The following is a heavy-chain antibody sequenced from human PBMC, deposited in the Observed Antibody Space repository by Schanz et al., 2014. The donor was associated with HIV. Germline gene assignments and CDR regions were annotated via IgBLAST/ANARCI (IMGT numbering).Heavy chain of an antibody. CDR2: ISYDGSVK. CDR1: GFTFNVYG. D-gene: IGHD2-8*01. V-gene: IGHV3-30*18. Sequence: QGQLVESGGGVVRPGRSLRLSCTATGFTFNVYGMHWVRQAPGKGLEWVAFISYDGSVKSYGDSVKGRFTISRDNSKNTLYLQMNGLRAEDTAVYYCANSGYCTNGICYTRGDGMDVWGQGTTVTVSS. J-gene: IGHJ6*02. CDR3: ANSGYCTNGICYTRGDGMDV.